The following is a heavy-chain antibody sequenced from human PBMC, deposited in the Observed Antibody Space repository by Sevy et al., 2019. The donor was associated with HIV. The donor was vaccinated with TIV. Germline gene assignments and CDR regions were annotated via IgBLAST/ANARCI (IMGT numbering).Heavy chain of an antibody. CDR2: IYPGNSDT. Sequence: GESLKISCKGSGYTFTSYWIGWVRQMPGKGLEWMGIIYPGNSDTRYSPSFQGQVTISADKSINPAYLQWSSLKASDTAIYYCARHRDDSAAAGDYFDYWGQGTLVTVSS. CDR3: ARHRDDSAAAGDYFDY. CDR1: GYTFTSYW. D-gene: IGHD6-13*01. V-gene: IGHV5-51*01. J-gene: IGHJ4*02.